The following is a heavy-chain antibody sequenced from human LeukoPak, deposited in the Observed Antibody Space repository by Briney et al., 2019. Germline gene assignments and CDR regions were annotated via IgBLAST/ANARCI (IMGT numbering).Heavy chain of an antibody. CDR1: GGSLSSYY. V-gene: IGHV4-59*01. D-gene: IGHD6-13*01. CDR2: IYYSGTT. J-gene: IGHJ4*02. Sequence: SETLSLTCTVSGGSLSSYYWSWIRQPPGKGLEWIGYIYYSGTTNYNPSLKSRVTIAVDTSKNQFSLKLSSVTAADTAVYYCTRMGAAAMYFDYWGQGTLVTVSS. CDR3: TRMGAAAMYFDY.